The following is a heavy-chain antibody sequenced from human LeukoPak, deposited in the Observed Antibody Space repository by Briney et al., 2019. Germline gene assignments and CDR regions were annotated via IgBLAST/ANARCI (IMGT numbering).Heavy chain of an antibody. Sequence: SETLSLTCAVYGGSFSTYYWSWIRQPPGKGLEWIVEINHSGSTNYNPSLKSRVTISVDTSKNQFSLKLSSVTAADTAVYYCARGVYIAAAQYAYWGQGTLVTVSS. V-gene: IGHV4-34*01. CDR2: INHSGST. CDR1: GGSFSTYY. D-gene: IGHD6-13*01. CDR3: ARGVYIAAAQYAY. J-gene: IGHJ4*02.